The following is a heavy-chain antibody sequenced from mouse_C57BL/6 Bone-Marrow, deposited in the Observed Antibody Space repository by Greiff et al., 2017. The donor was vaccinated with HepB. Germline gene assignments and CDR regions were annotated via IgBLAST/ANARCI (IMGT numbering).Heavy chain of an antibody. J-gene: IGHJ3*01. Sequence: QVHVKQPGAELVKPGASVKLSCKASGYTFTSYWMQWVKQRPGQGLEWIGEIDPSDSYTNYNQKFKGKATLTVDTSSSTAYMQLSSLTSEDSAVYYCARDVWSFAYWGQGTLVTVSA. CDR1: GYTFTSYW. D-gene: IGHD2-10*02. CDR2: IDPSDSYT. V-gene: IGHV1-50*01. CDR3: ARDVWSFAY.